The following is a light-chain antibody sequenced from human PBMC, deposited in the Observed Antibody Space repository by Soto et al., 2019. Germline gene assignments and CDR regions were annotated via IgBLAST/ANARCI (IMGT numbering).Light chain of an antibody. J-gene: IGKJ1*01. V-gene: IGKV3-11*01. Sequence: EVVLTQSPATLSLSPGERTTLSCRASRHVRTFLDWYQQKPGQAPRLLIYGASNRATGIPARFSGSGSGTDFTLTISSLEPEDFAVYYCQQHSHWPPWTFGEGTRVEIQ. CDR1: RHVRTF. CDR3: QQHSHWPPWT. CDR2: GAS.